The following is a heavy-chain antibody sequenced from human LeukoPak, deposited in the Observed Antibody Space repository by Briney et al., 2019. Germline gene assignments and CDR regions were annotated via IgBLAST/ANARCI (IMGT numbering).Heavy chain of an antibody. J-gene: IGHJ4*02. CDR2: ISRSGSTR. CDR3: ARMFGGNGPDY. D-gene: IGHD4-23*01. Sequence: GGSLRLSCAASGFTFSDYYMSWIRQAPGKGLEWVSHISRSGSTRYYADSVKGRFTVSRDNSKNTLFLQMNSLGVEDTAVYYCARMFGGNGPDYWGQGTLVIVSS. CDR1: GFTFSDYY. V-gene: IGHV3-11*01.